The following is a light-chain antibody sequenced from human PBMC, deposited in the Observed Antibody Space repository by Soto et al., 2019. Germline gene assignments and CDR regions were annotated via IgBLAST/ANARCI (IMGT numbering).Light chain of an antibody. J-gene: IGKJ1*01. CDR3: QHYNNWPRT. CDR2: GTS. Sequence: EIVMTQSPATLSVSPGERATLSCRASQSVSSNLARYQQKPGQAPRLLLYGTSTRATGIPARFSGSRSGTEFTLTISSLQSEDFAVYYCQHYNNWPRTFGQGTKVEIK. CDR1: QSVSSN. V-gene: IGKV3-15*01.